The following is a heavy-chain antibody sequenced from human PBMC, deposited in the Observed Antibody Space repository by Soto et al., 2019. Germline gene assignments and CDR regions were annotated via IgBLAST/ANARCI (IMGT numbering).Heavy chain of an antibody. V-gene: IGHV3-33*01. CDR1: GGIFHGYG. Sequence: QEQLVESGGGVVQPGTSLRLSCAVPGGIFHGYGMHWVRQAPGKGLEWVAIIRFDGSNEEYADSVKGRFTISRDNSKNTLYLQMNTLGAEDTAVYYCARDGIGGTVFRGYLDYWARGTVVTVSS. J-gene: IGHJ4*02. D-gene: IGHD1-7*01. CDR2: IRFDGSNE. CDR3: ARDGIGGTVFRGYLDY.